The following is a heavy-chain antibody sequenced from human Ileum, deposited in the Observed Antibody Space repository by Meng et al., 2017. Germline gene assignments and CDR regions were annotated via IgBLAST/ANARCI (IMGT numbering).Heavy chain of an antibody. CDR1: GGSISSYY. J-gene: IGHJ4*02. CDR3: ARDGSSPFDY. V-gene: IGHV4-59*01. D-gene: IGHD6-6*01. CDR2: IYYSGST. Sequence: SETLSLTCTVSGGSISSYYWSWIRQPPGKGLEWIGYIYYSGSTNYNPSLKSRVTISVDTSKNQFSLKLSSVTAVDTAVYYCARDGSSPFDYWGQGTLVTVSS.